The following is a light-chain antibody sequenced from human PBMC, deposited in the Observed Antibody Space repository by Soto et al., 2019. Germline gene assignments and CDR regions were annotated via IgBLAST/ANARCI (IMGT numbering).Light chain of an antibody. CDR2: GNS. J-gene: IGLJ1*01. CDR3: QSFDSSRFYV. CDR1: SSNIGTGYD. Sequence: QSVLTQPPSVSGAPGQRVTISCTGSSSNIGTGYDVHWYQQLPGTAPKLLIYGNSNRPSGVPDRFSGSKSGTSASLAITGLQAEDEADYSCQSFDSSRFYVFGTGTKLTVL. V-gene: IGLV1-40*01.